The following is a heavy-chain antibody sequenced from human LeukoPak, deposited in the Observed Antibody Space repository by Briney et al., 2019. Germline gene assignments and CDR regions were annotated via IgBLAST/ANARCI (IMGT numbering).Heavy chain of an antibody. V-gene: IGHV3-9*01. CDR3: VKAHRGANTWNYFDS. CDR2: ISWNSDDI. J-gene: IGHJ5*01. CDR1: GFVFDDYA. D-gene: IGHD1-7*01. Sequence: PGGSLRLSCEVSGFVFDDYAMHWVRHSPGKGLEWVSGISWNSDDIDYADSVKGRFTISRDNARNSLYLQMKSLRPEDTAFYYCVKAHRGANTWNYFDSWGQGTLVTVSS.